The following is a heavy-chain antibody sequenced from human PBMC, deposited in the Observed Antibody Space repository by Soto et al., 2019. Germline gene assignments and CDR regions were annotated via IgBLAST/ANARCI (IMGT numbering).Heavy chain of an antibody. CDR3: ARDRPIGYCSGGSCRTNNWFDP. Sequence: QVQLQESGPGLVKPSETLSLTCTVSGGSVSSGSYYWSWIRQPPGKGLEWIGYIYYSGSTNYNPSLKSRVTISVDTSKNQFSLKLSSVTAADTAVYYCARDRPIGYCSGGSCRTNNWFDPWGQGTLVTVSS. V-gene: IGHV4-61*01. CDR1: GGSVSSGSYY. D-gene: IGHD2-15*01. J-gene: IGHJ5*02. CDR2: IYYSGST.